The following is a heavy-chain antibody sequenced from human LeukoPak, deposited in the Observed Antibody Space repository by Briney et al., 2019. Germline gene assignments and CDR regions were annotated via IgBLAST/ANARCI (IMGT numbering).Heavy chain of an antibody. Sequence: GGSLRLSCAASGFTFSSNYMSWVRQAPGKGLEWVSVIYSGDNTYYADSVKGRFTVSRDNSRNTLYLQMNSLRAEDTAVYYCARARYYYYGMDVWGQGTTVTVSS. CDR1: GFTFSSNY. CDR2: IYSGDNT. V-gene: IGHV3-53*01. J-gene: IGHJ6*02. CDR3: ARARYYYYGMDV.